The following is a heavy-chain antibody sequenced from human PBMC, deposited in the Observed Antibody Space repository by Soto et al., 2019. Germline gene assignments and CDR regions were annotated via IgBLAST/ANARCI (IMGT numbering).Heavy chain of an antibody. CDR1: GFTFSSYG. V-gene: IGHV3-30*18. J-gene: IGHJ6*02. D-gene: IGHD6-19*01. CDR3: VKDGNSGRPSYYGMDG. Sequence: PGGSLRLSCASSGFTFSSYGMHCVRHSPGKWLEWVSVISYDGSKKYYADSVKGRFTISRDNYKNTLYLQMSSLRAEDTAVYYCVKDGNSGRPSYYGMDGWGQGTTVSVSS. CDR2: ISYDGSKK.